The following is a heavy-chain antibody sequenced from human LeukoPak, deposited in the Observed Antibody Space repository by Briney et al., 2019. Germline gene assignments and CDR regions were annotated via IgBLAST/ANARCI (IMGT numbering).Heavy chain of an antibody. J-gene: IGHJ4*02. Sequence: KSGGSLRLSCAASGFTFSSYAMSWVRQAPGKGLEWVSGISGHDGGTYYADSVKGRFSISRDNSKNTLYLQVNSLRAEDTAVYYCARDGAVLTGYYDYWGQGTLVTVSS. CDR1: GFTFSSYA. V-gene: IGHV3-23*01. CDR3: ARDGAVLTGYYDY. D-gene: IGHD3-9*01. CDR2: ISGHDGGT.